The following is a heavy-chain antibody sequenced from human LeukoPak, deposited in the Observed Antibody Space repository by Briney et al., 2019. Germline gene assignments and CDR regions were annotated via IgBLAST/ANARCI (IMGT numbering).Heavy chain of an antibody. CDR1: GGSFSSYY. V-gene: IGHV4-59*01. D-gene: IGHD6-19*01. CDR2: IYFSGST. Sequence: SETLSLTCTVSGGSFSSYYWSWIRQPPGKGLEWLGYIYFSGSTNYNPSLKSRVTISVDTSKNQFSLNLTSVTAADTAVYYCARGRLARSPYFDYWGQGTLVTVSS. J-gene: IGHJ4*02. CDR3: ARGRLARSPYFDY.